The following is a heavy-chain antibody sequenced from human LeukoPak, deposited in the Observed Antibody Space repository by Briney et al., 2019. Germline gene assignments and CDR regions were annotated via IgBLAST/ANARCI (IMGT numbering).Heavy chain of an antibody. CDR3: ARATRPRGDFDY. D-gene: IGHD6-6*01. CDR2: IYHSESP. CDR1: GYSISSGYY. V-gene: IGHV4-38-2*02. J-gene: IGHJ4*02. Sequence: SETLSLTCTVSGYSISSGYYWGWIRQSPGKGLEWIGNIYHSESPYYNPSLKSRVTISVDTSKNQFSLRMSSVTAADTAVYYCARATRPRGDFDYWGQGTLVTVSS.